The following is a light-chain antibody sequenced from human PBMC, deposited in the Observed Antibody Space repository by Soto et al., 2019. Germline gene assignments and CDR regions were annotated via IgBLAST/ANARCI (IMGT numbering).Light chain of an antibody. V-gene: IGKV1-39*01. J-gene: IGKJ5*01. CDR2: AAS. CDR3: QQSYSTIT. CDR1: QSISSY. Sequence: DIQMTQSPSSLSASVGDRVTITCRASQSISSYLNWYQQKPGKAPKLLIYAASSLQSGVPSRFSGSGSGTDFTLTISSLRPEDFASYYCQQSYSTITFGQGTRLEMK.